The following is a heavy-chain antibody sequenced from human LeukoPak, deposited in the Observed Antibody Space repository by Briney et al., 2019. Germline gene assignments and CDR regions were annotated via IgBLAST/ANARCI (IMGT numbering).Heavy chain of an antibody. CDR3: ARVGLATLAPRGYYYYYYYMDV. J-gene: IGHJ6*03. CDR2: IYYSGST. Sequence: SETLSLTCTVSGGSISSYYWSWIRQPPGKGLEWIGYIYYSGSTNYNPSLKSRVTISVDTSKNQFSLKLSSVTAADTAVYYCARVGLATLAPRGYYYYYYYMDVWGKGTTVTVSS. V-gene: IGHV4-59*01. D-gene: IGHD6-6*01. CDR1: GGSISSYY.